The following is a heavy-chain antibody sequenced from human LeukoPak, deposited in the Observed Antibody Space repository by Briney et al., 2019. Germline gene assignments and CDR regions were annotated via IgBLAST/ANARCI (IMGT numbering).Heavy chain of an antibody. J-gene: IGHJ4*02. CDR3: ARERVKEGSGSEGNDY. V-gene: IGHV3-48*04. CDR2: ISSPGGTI. D-gene: IGHD3-10*01. Sequence: GGSLRLSCAGSGFIYTSYWMSWVRQAPGKGLEWVSHISSPGGTIHYADSVKGRFTISRDNAKNSLYLQMNSLRAGDTAVYYCARERVKEGSGSEGNDYWGQGTLVTVSS. CDR1: GFIYTSYW.